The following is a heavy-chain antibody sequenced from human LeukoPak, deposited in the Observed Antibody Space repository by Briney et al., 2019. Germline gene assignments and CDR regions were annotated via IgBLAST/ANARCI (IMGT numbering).Heavy chain of an antibody. Sequence: GGSLRLSCAASGFTFNNYAINWVRQAPGKGLEFVSAISGDGGTTIYANSVKGRFTISRDNSKYTLYLQLGSLRGEDMGVYYCARVAIDHYYHYYDYWGQGTLVTVSS. V-gene: IGHV3-64*01. CDR2: ISGDGGTT. D-gene: IGHD1-26*01. CDR1: GFTFNNYA. J-gene: IGHJ4*02. CDR3: ARVAIDHYYHYYDY.